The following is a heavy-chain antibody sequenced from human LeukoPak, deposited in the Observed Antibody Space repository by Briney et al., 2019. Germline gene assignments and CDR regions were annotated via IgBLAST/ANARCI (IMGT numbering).Heavy chain of an antibody. CDR3: AKGFYCSSTSCYFEY. Sequence: GGSPRLSCAASGFTFSSYALSWVRQAPGKGLEWVSGISASGGSTYYADSVRGRFTISRDNSKNTLYLQMNSLRAEDTAVYHCAKGFYCSSTSCYFEYWGQGTLVTVSS. CDR2: ISASGGST. J-gene: IGHJ4*02. CDR1: GFTFSSYA. V-gene: IGHV3-23*01. D-gene: IGHD2-2*01.